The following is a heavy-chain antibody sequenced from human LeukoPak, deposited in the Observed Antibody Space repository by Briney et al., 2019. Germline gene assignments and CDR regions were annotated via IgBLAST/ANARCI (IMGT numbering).Heavy chain of an antibody. CDR2: INPSGGIT. CDR1: GYTLTTYH. V-gene: IGHV1-46*01. Sequence: ASVKVSCKASGYTLTTYHMHWVRQAPGQGLEWMGIINPSGGITSYAQKFQGRVTMTRDTSTSTVNMELSSLRSEDTAVYYCTRAYYYDSSGPIHYFDYWGQGTLVTVSS. D-gene: IGHD3-22*01. J-gene: IGHJ4*02. CDR3: TRAYYYDSSGPIHYFDY.